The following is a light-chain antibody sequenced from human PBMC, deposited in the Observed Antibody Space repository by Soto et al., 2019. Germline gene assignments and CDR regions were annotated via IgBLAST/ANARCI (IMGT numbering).Light chain of an antibody. CDR3: QKYGGSRTWT. V-gene: IGKV3-20*01. Sequence: EIVLTQSPATLSLSPGERATLSCRASQSVRSYLAWYQQKPGQAPRLLISDASSRATGIPDRFSGSGSGTDFTLTISSLEPEDFAVYYCQKYGGSRTWTFGQGTKVDIK. J-gene: IGKJ1*01. CDR2: DAS. CDR1: QSVRSY.